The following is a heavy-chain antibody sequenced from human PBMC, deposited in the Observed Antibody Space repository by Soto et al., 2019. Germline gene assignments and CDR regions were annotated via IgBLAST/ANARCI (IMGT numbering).Heavy chain of an antibody. D-gene: IGHD1-26*01. J-gene: IGHJ4*02. CDR2: ISAYNGNT. CDR1: GYTFTSYG. CDR3: ARDRIVGAKDPYYFDY. Sequence: ASVKVSCKASGYTFTSYGISWVRQAPGQGLEWMGWISAYNGNTNYAQKLQGRVTMTTDTSTSTAYMELRSLRSDDTAVYYCARDRIVGAKDPYYFDYWGQGTLVTVSS. V-gene: IGHV1-18*01.